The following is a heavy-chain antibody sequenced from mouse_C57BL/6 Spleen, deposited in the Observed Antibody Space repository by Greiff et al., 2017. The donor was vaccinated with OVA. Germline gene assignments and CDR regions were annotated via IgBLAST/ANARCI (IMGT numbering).Heavy chain of an antibody. J-gene: IGHJ4*01. CDR1: GFTFSSYA. D-gene: IGHD2-4*01. CDR3: ARVYYDYDEDAMDY. V-gene: IGHV5-4*03. CDR2: ISDGGSYT. Sequence: DVKLVESGGGLVKPGGSLKLSCAASGFTFSSYAMSWVRQTPEKRLEWVATISDGGSYTYYPDNVKGRFTISRDNAKNNLYLQMSHLKSEDTAMYYCARVYYDYDEDAMDYWGQGTSVTVSS.